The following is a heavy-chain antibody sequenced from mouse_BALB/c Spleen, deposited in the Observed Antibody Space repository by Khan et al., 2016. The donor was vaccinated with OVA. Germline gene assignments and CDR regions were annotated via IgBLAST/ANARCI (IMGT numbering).Heavy chain of an antibody. Sequence: EVQLVVTGGGLVQPKGSLKLSCAASGFTFNTNAMNWVRQAPGKGLEWVARIRSKSNNYATYYGDSVKDGFTTSRDDSQSMLYLQMNSLNAEDTAMYYSVEDNNDYYVGFAYWGQGTLVTVSA. CDR1: GFTFNTNA. CDR2: IRSKSNNYAT. CDR3: VEDNNDYYVGFAY. D-gene: IGHD1-1*01. V-gene: IGHV10S3*01. J-gene: IGHJ3*01.